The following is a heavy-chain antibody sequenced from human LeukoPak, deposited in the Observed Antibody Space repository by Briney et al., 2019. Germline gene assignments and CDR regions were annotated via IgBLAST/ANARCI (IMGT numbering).Heavy chain of an antibody. CDR3: ARSAEHCSNGVCFTKYFLDV. Sequence: ASVKVSCKTSGYTFTGYGITWVRQAPGQGLEWMGRINPNSGGTNYAQNFQGRVAMTRDTSINTAYMELNSLTSGDTADYYCARSAEHCSNGVCFTKYFLDVWGKGSTVTVSS. D-gene: IGHD2-8*01. CDR1: GYTFTGYG. J-gene: IGHJ6*03. V-gene: IGHV1-2*02. CDR2: INPNSGGT.